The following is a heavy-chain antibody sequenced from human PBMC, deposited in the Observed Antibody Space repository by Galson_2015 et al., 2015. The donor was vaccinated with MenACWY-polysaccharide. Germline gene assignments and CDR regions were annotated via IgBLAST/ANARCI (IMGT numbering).Heavy chain of an antibody. D-gene: IGHD1-26*01. CDR2: MKQDGSEK. Sequence: SLRLSCAASGFTFSTYWMSWVRQAPGKGLEWVANMKQDGSEKNYVQSVKGRFTISRDNAKNSLYLQVNSLRAEDTAVYYCARDGSRGGVGASDHWGQGTLVTVSS. CDR1: GFTFSTYW. CDR3: ARDGSRGGVGASDH. V-gene: IGHV3-7*05. J-gene: IGHJ4*02.